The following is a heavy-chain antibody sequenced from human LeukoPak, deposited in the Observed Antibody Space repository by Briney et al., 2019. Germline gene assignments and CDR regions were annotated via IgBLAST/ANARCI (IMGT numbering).Heavy chain of an antibody. J-gene: IGHJ6*03. Sequence: GGSLRLSCAASGFTFSSYAMHWVRQAPGKGLKWVSFIRYDGSNKFYADSVKGRFTISRDTSKNTLYLQMNSLRTEDSAMYYCAKAGYCATAGCPDYYYMDVWGRGTTVTVSS. CDR2: IRYDGSNK. CDR1: GFTFSSYA. V-gene: IGHV3-30*02. CDR3: AKAGYCATAGCPDYYYMDV. D-gene: IGHD2-8*01.